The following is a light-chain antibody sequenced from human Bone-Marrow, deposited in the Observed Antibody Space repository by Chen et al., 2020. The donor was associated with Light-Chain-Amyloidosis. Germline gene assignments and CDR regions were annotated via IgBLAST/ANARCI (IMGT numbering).Light chain of an antibody. CDR1: SSDVGRYDF. CDR3: CSYAGSPLYV. V-gene: IGLV2-23*02. J-gene: IGLJ1*01. Sequence: QAALTQPASVSGSPGQSITISCTGTSSDVGRYDFVSWYQQHAGKAPKLMIYEVTKRPSGVYTRFSGSKSGNTASRTISGLQAEDEADYYCCSYAGSPLYVFGTGTKVSVL. CDR2: EVT.